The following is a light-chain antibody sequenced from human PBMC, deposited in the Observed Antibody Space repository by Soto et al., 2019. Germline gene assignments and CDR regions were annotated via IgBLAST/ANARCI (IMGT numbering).Light chain of an antibody. V-gene: IGLV2-14*01. CDR3: SSYTGSSTWV. J-gene: IGLJ3*02. CDR1: SSDVGGYNY. CDR2: EVS. Sequence: QSVLTQPASVSGSPGQSITISCTGTSSDVGGYNYVSWYQQNPGKAPKLMIYEVSNRPSGVSNRFSGSKSGNTASLTISGLQAEDEADYYCSSYTGSSTWVFGGGTKLTVL.